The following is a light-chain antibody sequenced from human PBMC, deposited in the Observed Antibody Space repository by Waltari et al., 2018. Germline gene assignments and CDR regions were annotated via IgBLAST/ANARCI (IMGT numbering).Light chain of an antibody. CDR3: GTWDNSLSAWV. V-gene: IGLV1-51*02. J-gene: IGLJ3*02. Sequence: QSVLTQPPSVSATPGQRVTISCSGSNSNIGINYISWYQQLPRTAPKLLIYENKKPPSGIPDRFSGSKSGTSATLGITGLQTEDEADYYCGTWDNSLSAWVFGGGTKLTVL. CDR1: NSNIGINY. CDR2: ENK.